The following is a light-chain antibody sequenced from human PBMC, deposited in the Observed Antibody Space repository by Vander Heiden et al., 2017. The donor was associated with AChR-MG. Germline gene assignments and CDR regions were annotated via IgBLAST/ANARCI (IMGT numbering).Light chain of an antibody. V-gene: IGKV3-15*01. Sequence: EIVMTQSPATLSVSPGERATLSCRASQSVGSKLAWYQQKPGQAPRILIYDASARATGIPARFSGSGSGTEFTLTISSLQSEDFAVYYCQQYDNWPPLTFGGGTKVGIK. CDR2: DAS. CDR1: QSVGSK. CDR3: QQYDNWPPLT. J-gene: IGKJ4*01.